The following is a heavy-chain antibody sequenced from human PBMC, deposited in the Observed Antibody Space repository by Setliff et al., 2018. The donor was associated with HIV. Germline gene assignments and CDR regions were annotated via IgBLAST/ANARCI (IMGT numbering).Heavy chain of an antibody. CDR2: IKSKTNGGTT. D-gene: IGHD3-10*01. J-gene: IGHJ4*02. Sequence: GGSLRLSCAASGFTFSNAWMNWVRQAPGKGLEWVGRIKSKTNGGTTDYAEPVKGRFTISRDDSKNTLYLQMNSLKTEDTAVYYCTTGYYYGSGSPDYWGQGTPVTVSS. V-gene: IGHV3-15*01. CDR3: TTGYYYGSGSPDY. CDR1: GFTFSNAW.